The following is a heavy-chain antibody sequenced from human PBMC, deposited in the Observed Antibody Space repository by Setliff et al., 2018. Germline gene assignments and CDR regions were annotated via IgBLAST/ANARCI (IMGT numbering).Heavy chain of an antibody. V-gene: IGHV1-18*01. CDR3: ARTVYYDSSGYGV. Sequence: SVKVSCKASGYTFSTYGITWVRQAPGQGLEWMGWISAYNGNTNYAQKLQGRVTMTTDTSTSTAYMELRGLRSDDTAVYYCARTVYYDSSGYGVWGQGTQVTVSS. CDR1: GYTFSTYG. J-gene: IGHJ4*02. D-gene: IGHD3-22*01. CDR2: ISAYNGNT.